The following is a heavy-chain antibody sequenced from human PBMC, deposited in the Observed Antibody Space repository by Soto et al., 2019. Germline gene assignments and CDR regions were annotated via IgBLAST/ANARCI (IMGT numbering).Heavy chain of an antibody. CDR3: ARGSYGGNSAHYYGMDV. V-gene: IGHV1-18*01. D-gene: IGHD2-21*02. Sequence: QVQLVQSGAEVKKPGALVKVSCKASGYTFTSYGISWVRQAPGQGLEWMGWISAYNGNTNYAQKLQGRVTMTTDTSTSTAYMELRSLRSDDTAVYYCARGSYGGNSAHYYGMDVWGQGTTVTVSS. CDR1: GYTFTSYG. J-gene: IGHJ6*02. CDR2: ISAYNGNT.